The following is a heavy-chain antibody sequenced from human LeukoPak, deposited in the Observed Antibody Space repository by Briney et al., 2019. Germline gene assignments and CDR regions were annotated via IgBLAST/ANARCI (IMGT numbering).Heavy chain of an antibody. CDR3: ARGDYGDFRVFYTLFDY. CDR2: IYPGDSDT. CDR1: GYSSSSYW. D-gene: IGHD4-17*01. J-gene: IGHJ4*02. V-gene: IGHV5-51*01. Sequence: GESLKISCKVSGYSSSSYWIGWVRQMPGKGLEWMGIIYPGDSDTRYSPSFQGQVTISADKSISTAYLQWSSLKASDTAMYYCARGDYGDFRVFYTLFDYWGQGTLVTVSS.